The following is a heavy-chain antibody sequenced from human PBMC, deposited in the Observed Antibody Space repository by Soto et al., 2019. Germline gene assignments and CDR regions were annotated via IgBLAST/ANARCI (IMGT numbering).Heavy chain of an antibody. CDR2: IYYSGST. Sequence: SETLSLTCTVSGGSISSYYWSWIRQPPGKGLEWIGYIYYSGSTNYNPSLKSRVTISVATSKNQFSLKLSSVTAADTAVYYCARAPGRDYYYYYMDVWGKGTTVTVSS. V-gene: IGHV4-59*01. CDR1: GGSISSYY. CDR3: ARAPGRDYYYYYMDV. J-gene: IGHJ6*03.